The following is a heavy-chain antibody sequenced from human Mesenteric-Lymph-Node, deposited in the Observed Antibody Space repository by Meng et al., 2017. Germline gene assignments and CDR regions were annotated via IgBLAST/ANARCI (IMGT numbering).Heavy chain of an antibody. D-gene: IGHD5-24*01. J-gene: IGHJ4*02. V-gene: IGHV1-18*04. CDR2: ISAYNGNT. CDR3: SEYGYNY. Sequence: GESLKISCKASGYTFTGYYMHWVRQAPGQGLEWMGWISAYNGNTNYAQKLQGRVTMTTDTSTSTAYMELRSLRSDDTAVYYCSEYGYNYWGQGTLVTVSS. CDR1: GYTFTGYY.